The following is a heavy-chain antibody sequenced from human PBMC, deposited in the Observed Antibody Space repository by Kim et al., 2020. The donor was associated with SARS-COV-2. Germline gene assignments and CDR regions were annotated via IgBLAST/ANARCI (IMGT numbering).Heavy chain of an antibody. CDR1: GFTFGDYA. CDR2: IRSKAYGGTT. CDR3: TRLGTQGYSSGWYRSYNYYYYGMDV. V-gene: IGHV3-49*03. D-gene: IGHD6-19*01. Sequence: GGSLRLSCTASGFTFGDYAMSWFRQAPGKGLEWVGFIRSKAYGGTTEYAASVKGRFTISRDDSKSIAYLQMNSLKTEDTAVYYCTRLGTQGYSSGWYRSYNYYYYGMDVWGQGTTVTVSS. J-gene: IGHJ6*02.